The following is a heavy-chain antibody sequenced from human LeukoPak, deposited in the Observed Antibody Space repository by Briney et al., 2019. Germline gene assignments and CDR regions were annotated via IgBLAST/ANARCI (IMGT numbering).Heavy chain of an antibody. CDR2: INSGGST. V-gene: IGHV3-23*01. CDR3: AKRGAGYYFDY. Sequence: GGSLRLSCAPSGFTFSSFSMSWVRQAPGKGLEWVSSINSGGSTFYPESTKGRFTLSRDNSKNTRYLQMNSLTAEDTAVYHCAKRGAGYYFDYWGQGNLVTASS. CDR1: GFTFSSFS. D-gene: IGHD1-26*01. J-gene: IGHJ4*02.